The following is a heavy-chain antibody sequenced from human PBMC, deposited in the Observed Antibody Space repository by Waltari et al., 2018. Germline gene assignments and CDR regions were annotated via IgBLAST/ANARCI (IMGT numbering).Heavy chain of an antibody. CDR1: GYTFTSDG. V-gene: IGHV7-4-1*02. J-gene: IGHJ5*02. Sequence: VKVSCKASGYTFTSDGIHWVRQAPGQGPEWMGWMNTNTGIPTYAQGFTGRFVFSLDTSVSTAYLQISDLEAADTAVYYCSRAANWNYVWFGHWGQGTLVTVSS. CDR3: SRAANWNYVWFGH. CDR2: MNTNTGIP. D-gene: IGHD3-16*01.